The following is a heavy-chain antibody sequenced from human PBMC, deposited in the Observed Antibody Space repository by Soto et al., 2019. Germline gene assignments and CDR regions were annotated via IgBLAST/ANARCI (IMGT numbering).Heavy chain of an antibody. CDR3: ARDRYYYDSSGYSQYYFDY. D-gene: IGHD3-22*01. J-gene: IGHJ4*02. Sequence: PWGSLRLSCAASGFTFSSYSMNWVRQAPRKGLEWVSSISSSSSYIYYADSVKGRFTISRDNAKNSLYLQMNSLRAEDTAVYFCARDRYYYDSSGYSQYYFDYWGQGTLVTVSS. V-gene: IGHV3-21*01. CDR2: ISSSSSYI. CDR1: GFTFSSYS.